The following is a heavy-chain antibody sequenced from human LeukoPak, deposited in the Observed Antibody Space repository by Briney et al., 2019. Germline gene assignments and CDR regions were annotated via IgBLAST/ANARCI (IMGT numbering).Heavy chain of an antibody. V-gene: IGHV3-48*01. J-gene: IGHJ4*02. Sequence: PGGSLRLSCAASGFTFSSYRMNWVRQAPGKGLEWVSYISNSSSTIYYADSVNGRFTISREHAKNSLYLKMHSLRAEDTAVYYCARRPNYYGSGSYHHFDYWGQGTLVTVSS. D-gene: IGHD3-10*01. CDR1: GFTFSSYR. CDR2: ISNSSSTI. CDR3: ARRPNYYGSGSYHHFDY.